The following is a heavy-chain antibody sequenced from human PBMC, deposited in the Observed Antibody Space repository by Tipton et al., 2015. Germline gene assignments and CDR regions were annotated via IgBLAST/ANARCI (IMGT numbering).Heavy chain of an antibody. CDR1: GYSISSGYY. Sequence: TLSLTCDVSGYSISSGYYWGWIRQPPGKGLEWIGSIFHRGDTNYNPSLKSRVTISVDTSKTQFSLKMSSVTAADTAVYYCACQDYDILTRDYQTVDYWGQGTLVTVSS. CDR2: IFHRGDT. D-gene: IGHD3-9*01. CDR3: ACQDYDILTRDYQTVDY. J-gene: IGHJ4*02. V-gene: IGHV4-38-2*01.